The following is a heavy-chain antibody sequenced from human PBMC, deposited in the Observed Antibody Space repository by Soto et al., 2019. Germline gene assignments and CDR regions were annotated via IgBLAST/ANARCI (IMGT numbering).Heavy chain of an antibody. CDR2: IIPIFGTA. D-gene: IGHD3-3*01. J-gene: IGHJ6*02. V-gene: IGHV1-69*13. CDR1: GGTFSSYA. CDR3: AREDSWDFWSGYPHYYYYGMDV. Sequence: GASVKVSCKASGGTFSSYAISWVRQAPGQGLEWMGGIIPIFGTANYAQKFRGRVTITADESTSTAYMELSSLRSEDTAVYYCAREDSWDFWSGYPHYYYYGMDVWGQGTTVTVSS.